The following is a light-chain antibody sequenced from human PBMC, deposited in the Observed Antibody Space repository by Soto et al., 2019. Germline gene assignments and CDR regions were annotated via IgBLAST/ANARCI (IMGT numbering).Light chain of an antibody. Sequence: QSVLAQPTSVSGSPGQSITISCTGTSSDVGGYDFVSWFQQEPGKAPKLMIYDVNYRPSGISPRFSGSKSGNTASLTISGLQPEDEADYYCCSYAGRSAPYVFGPGTKVTVL. CDR3: CSYAGRSAPYV. V-gene: IGLV2-14*01. J-gene: IGLJ1*01. CDR1: SSDVGGYDF. CDR2: DVN.